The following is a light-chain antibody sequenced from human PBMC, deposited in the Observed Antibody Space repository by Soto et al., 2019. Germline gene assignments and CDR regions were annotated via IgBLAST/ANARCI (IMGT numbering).Light chain of an antibody. J-gene: IGLJ1*01. Sequence: QSVLTQPPSASGTPGQRIIISCSGSTSNIESHPVNWFQQVPGAAPKFLIKTNNQRPSGVPDRFSGSKSGASASLAISGLQSEDEATYYCATWDDSRNGVFGSGTKVTVL. CDR3: ATWDDSRNGV. V-gene: IGLV1-44*01. CDR1: TSNIESHP. CDR2: TNN.